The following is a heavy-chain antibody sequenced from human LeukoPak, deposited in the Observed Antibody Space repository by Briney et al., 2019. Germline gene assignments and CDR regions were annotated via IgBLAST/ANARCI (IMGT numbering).Heavy chain of an antibody. J-gene: IGHJ5*02. CDR2: IAYHGNTE. D-gene: IGHD6-19*01. CDR1: GFTISGHG. Sequence: PGGSLRLSCAVSGFTISGHGMHWVRQAPGKGPEWVAMIAYHGNTEYYGDSVKGRFTISRDNSKNTLYLQMDSLRAEDTAVYHCAKDWGSGGWYNYFDPWGQGTLVTVSS. V-gene: IGHV3-30*18. CDR3: AKDWGSGGWYNYFDP.